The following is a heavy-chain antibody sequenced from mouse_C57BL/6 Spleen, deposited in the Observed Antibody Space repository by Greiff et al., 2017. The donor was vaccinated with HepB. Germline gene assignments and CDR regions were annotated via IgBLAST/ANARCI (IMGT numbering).Heavy chain of an antibody. J-gene: IGHJ1*03. CDR3: ASPPLGYFDV. D-gene: IGHD3-3*01. CDR1: GFTFSDYG. Sequence: EVKLMESGGGLVKPGGSLKLSCAASGFTFSDYGMHWVRQAPEKGLEWVAYISSGSSTIYYADTVKGRFTISRDNAKNTLFLQMTSLRSEDTAMYYCASPPLGYFDVWGTGTTVTVSS. V-gene: IGHV5-17*01. CDR2: ISSGSSTI.